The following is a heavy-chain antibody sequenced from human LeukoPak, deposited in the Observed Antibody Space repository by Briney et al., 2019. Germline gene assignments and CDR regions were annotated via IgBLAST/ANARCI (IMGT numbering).Heavy chain of an antibody. Sequence: GGSLRLSCAASGFTFSDYYMIWIRQAPGKGLEWVSYISSGGGPIYYADSVKGRFTISRDNAKNSLYLQMNSLRAEDTAVYYCAKLTGTTGGADYWGQGTLVTVSS. CDR2: ISSGGGPI. J-gene: IGHJ4*02. CDR1: GFTFSDYY. V-gene: IGHV3-11*01. D-gene: IGHD1-1*01. CDR3: AKLTGTTGGADY.